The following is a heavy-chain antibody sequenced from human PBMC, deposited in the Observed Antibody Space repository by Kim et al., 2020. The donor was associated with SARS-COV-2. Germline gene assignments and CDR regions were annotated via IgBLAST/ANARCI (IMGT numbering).Heavy chain of an antibody. CDR3: AGSSTSAGFDY. Sequence: GGSLRLSCAASGFTFSSYGMHWVRQASGKGLEWVAVIWYDGSNKYYADSVKGRFTISRDNSKNTLYLQMNSLRAEDTAVYYCAGSSTSAGFDYWGQGTLVTVSS. V-gene: IGHV3-33*01. CDR1: GFTFSSYG. D-gene: IGHD2-2*01. CDR2: IWYDGSNK. J-gene: IGHJ4*02.